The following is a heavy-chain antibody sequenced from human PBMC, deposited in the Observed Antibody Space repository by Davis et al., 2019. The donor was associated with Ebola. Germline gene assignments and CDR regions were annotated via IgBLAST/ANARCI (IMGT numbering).Heavy chain of an antibody. CDR3: AIHADYYDSSGPQETKDY. J-gene: IGHJ4*02. CDR2: IYPADSDT. CDR1: GYSFSDSW. Sequence: ESLKISCRGSGYSFSDSWIAWVRQMPGKGLEWMGIIYPADSDTKYSPSFQGQVTMSVDKSISTAYLQWSSLKASDTAMYYCAIHADYYDSSGPQETKDYWGQGTLVTVSS. V-gene: IGHV5-51*01. D-gene: IGHD3-22*01.